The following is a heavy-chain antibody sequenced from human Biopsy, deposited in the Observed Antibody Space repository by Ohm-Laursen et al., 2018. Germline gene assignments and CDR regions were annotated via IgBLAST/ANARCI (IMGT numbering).Heavy chain of an antibody. CDR2: IIGIFRTA. CDR3: ARGGGYNWNNGWFDP. J-gene: IGHJ5*02. V-gene: IGHV1-69*01. CDR1: GGTFISFA. D-gene: IGHD1/OR15-1a*01. Sequence: GSSVKVSCKASGGTFISFAITWVRQAPGQGLEWMGGIIGIFRTAHYAQKFQGRVTITADEFMSTAYMKLSSLRSEDTAVYYCARGGGYNWNNGWFDPWGQGTLVTVSS.